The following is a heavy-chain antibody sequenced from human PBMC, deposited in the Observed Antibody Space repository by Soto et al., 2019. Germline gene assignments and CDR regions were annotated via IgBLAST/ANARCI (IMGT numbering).Heavy chain of an antibody. CDR3: ARDGVRDYDSYYYYGMDV. J-gene: IGHJ6*02. D-gene: IGHD3-22*01. Sequence: ASVKVSCKASGYTFTSYYMHCVRQAPGQGLEWMGIINPSGGSTSYAQKFQGRVTMTRDTSTSTVYMELSSLRSEDTAVYYCARDGVRDYDSYYYYGMDVWGQGTTVTVSS. CDR1: GYTFTSYY. CDR2: INPSGGST. V-gene: IGHV1-46*01.